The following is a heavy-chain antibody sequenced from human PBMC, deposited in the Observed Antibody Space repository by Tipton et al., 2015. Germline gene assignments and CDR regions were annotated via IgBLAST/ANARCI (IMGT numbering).Heavy chain of an antibody. CDR3: ASLLLYGDYVHGLGY. CDR1: GYSISSGYY. V-gene: IGHV4-38-2*01. J-gene: IGHJ4*02. D-gene: IGHD4-17*01. CDR2: IQYSGST. Sequence: LRLSCAVSGYSISSGYYWGWIRQPPGKGLEWIGYIQYSGSTNYNPSLKSRVTISVDTSKTQFSLKMSSVTASDTAVYYCASLLLYGDYVHGLGYWGRGTLVTVSS.